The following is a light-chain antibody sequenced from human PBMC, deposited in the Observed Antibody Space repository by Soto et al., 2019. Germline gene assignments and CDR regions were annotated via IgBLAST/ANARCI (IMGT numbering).Light chain of an antibody. J-gene: IGLJ3*02. CDR3: SSYTISSTPHE. Sequence: QPVLTQPASVSGSPGQSITISCTGTSSDVGGYNYVSWYQQHPGKAPKLMIYEVSNRPLGVSNRFSGSKSGNTASLTISGLQAEDEADYYCSSYTISSTPHEFGGGTKVTVL. CDR2: EVS. V-gene: IGLV2-14*01. CDR1: SSDVGGYNY.